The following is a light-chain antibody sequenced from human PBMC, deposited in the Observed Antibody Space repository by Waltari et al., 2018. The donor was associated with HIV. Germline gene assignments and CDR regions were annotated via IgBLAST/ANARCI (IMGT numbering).Light chain of an antibody. CDR1: SSNIGAGYD. CDR2: GNR. J-gene: IGLJ1*01. V-gene: IGLV1-40*01. CDR3: QSYDSSLSGLEEV. Sequence: QSVLTQPPSVSGAPGQRVTISCTGSSSNIGAGYDVHWYQQLPGTAPKLLIYGNRNRPSGVPDRFSGSKSGTSASLAITGLQAEDEADYYGQSYDSSLSGLEEVFGTGTKVTVL.